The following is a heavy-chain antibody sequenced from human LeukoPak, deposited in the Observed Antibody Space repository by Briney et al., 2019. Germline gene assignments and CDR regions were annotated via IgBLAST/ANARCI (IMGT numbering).Heavy chain of an antibody. CDR1: GYSISSGYY. J-gene: IGHJ6*03. CDR3: ARDSLGITMVRGMDYYYMDV. CDR2: IYHSGST. D-gene: IGHD3-10*01. Sequence: SETLSLTCAVSGYSISSGYYWGWIRQPPGKGLEWIGSIYHSGSTYYNPSLKSRVTISVDTSKNQFSLKLSSVTAADTAVYYCARDSLGITMVRGMDYYYMDVWGKGTTVTVSS. V-gene: IGHV4-38-2*02.